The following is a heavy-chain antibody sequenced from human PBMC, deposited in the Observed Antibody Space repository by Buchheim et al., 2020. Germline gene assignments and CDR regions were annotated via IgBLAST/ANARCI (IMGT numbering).Heavy chain of an antibody. D-gene: IGHD3-9*01. V-gene: IGHV4-4*02. J-gene: IGHJ4*02. CDR1: GGSISSSNW. CDR3: VRKDDTSLYYFDY. CDR2: VYHTGNT. Sequence: QVQLEESGPGLVRPSGTLSLTCTVSGGSISSSNWWTWVRQTPGKGLEWIGEVYHTGNTNYNPSLRSRATISLDKSKNQFSLKLSSMTAADTAVYYCVRKDDTSLYYFDYWGQGTL.